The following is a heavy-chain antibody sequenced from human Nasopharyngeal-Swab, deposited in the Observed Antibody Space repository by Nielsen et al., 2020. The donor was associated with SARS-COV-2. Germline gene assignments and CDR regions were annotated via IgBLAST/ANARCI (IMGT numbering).Heavy chain of an antibody. CDR3: AGTYYDFWSGPSGAFDI. Sequence: RQAPGTGLEWIGSIYYSGSTYYNPSLKSRVTISVDTSKNQFSLKLSSVTAADTAVYYCAGTYYDFWSGPSGAFDIWGQGTMVTVSS. J-gene: IGHJ3*02. V-gene: IGHV4-39*01. CDR2: IYYSGST. D-gene: IGHD3-3*01.